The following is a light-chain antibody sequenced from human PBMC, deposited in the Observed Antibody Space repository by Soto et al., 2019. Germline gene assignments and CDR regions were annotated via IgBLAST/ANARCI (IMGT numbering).Light chain of an antibody. CDR3: QQYYSYPQT. CDR2: AAS. V-gene: IGKV1-8*01. Sequence: AIRMTQSPSSLSASTGDRVTITCRASQGISSYLAWYQQKPGKAPKLLIYAASTLQSGVPSRFSGSGSGTDFPLTIGCLQSEDFATYYCQQYYSYPQTFGQGTKVEIK. J-gene: IGKJ1*01. CDR1: QGISSY.